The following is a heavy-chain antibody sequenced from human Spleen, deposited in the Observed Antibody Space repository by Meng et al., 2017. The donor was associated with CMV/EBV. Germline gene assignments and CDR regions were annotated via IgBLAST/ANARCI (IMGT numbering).Heavy chain of an antibody. Sequence: EVQLVESGGGLVQPGGSLRLSCAASGFTFSSYWMHWVRQAPGKGLVWVSRINSDGSSTSYADSVKGRFTISRDNAKNTLYLQMNSLRAEDTAVYYCARGVGVGEWFDPWGQGTLVTVSS. CDR2: INSDGSST. CDR1: GFTFSSYW. V-gene: IGHV3-74*01. CDR3: ARGVGVGEWFDP. D-gene: IGHD3-16*01. J-gene: IGHJ5*02.